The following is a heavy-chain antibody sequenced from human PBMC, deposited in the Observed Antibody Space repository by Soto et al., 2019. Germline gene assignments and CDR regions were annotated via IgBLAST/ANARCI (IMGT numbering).Heavy chain of an antibody. Sequence: QVQLVESGGGVVQPGRSLRLSCAASGFTFSSYAMHWVRQAPGKGLEWVAVISYDGSNKYYADSVKGRFTISRDKSKNTLYLQMNSLRAEDTAVYYCARIGVMTTVTHETGGGYWGQGTLVTVSS. J-gene: IGHJ4*02. CDR3: ARIGVMTTVTHETGGGY. V-gene: IGHV3-30-3*01. CDR2: ISYDGSNK. D-gene: IGHD4-17*01. CDR1: GFTFSSYA.